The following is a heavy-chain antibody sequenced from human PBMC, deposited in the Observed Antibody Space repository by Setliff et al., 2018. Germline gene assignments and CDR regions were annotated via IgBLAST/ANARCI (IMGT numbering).Heavy chain of an antibody. D-gene: IGHD3-10*01. CDR1: GGSISSDY. V-gene: IGHV4-59*08. CDR2: FYHSASS. Sequence: PSETLSLTCNVSGGSISSDYWAWIRQPPGKALGWIGYFYHSASSNYNPSLKGRVTMSADTSKKQLYLSLTSVSVADTAMYYCARSHYYASGNSHYYYMDVWGKGTAVTVSS. J-gene: IGHJ6*03. CDR3: ARSHYYASGNSHYYYMDV.